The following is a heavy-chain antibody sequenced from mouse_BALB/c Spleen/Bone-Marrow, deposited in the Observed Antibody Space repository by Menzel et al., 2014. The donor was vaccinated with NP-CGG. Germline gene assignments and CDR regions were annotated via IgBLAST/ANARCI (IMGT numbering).Heavy chain of an antibody. V-gene: IGHV7-3*02. CDR1: GFTFTDYY. Sequence: VQLKESGGGLVQPGGSLRLSCATSGFTFTDYYMNWVRQPPGKALEWLGFIRNKANGYTTEFSASVKGRFTISRDNSQSILYLRMNTLRAKDSATYYCARDIGGITLDYWGQGTTLTVSS. CDR3: ARDIGGITLDY. D-gene: IGHD1-1*01. CDR2: IRNKANGYTT. J-gene: IGHJ2*01.